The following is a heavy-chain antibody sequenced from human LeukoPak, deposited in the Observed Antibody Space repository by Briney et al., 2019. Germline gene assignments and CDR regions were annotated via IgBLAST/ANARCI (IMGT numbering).Heavy chain of an antibody. CDR3: AKDTRKPAAMFDY. Sequence: GGSLRLSCAASGFTFSSYGMHWVRQAPGKGLEWVAVISYDGSNKYYAGSVKGRFTISRDNSKNTLYLQMNSLRAEDTAVYYCAKDTRKPAAMFDYWGQGTLVTVSS. CDR1: GFTFSSYG. D-gene: IGHD2-2*01. CDR2: ISYDGSNK. V-gene: IGHV3-30*18. J-gene: IGHJ4*02.